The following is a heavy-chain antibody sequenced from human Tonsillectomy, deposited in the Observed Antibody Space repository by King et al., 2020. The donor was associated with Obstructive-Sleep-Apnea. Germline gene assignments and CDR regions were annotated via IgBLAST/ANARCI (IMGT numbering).Heavy chain of an antibody. CDR2: ISSISSYI. D-gene: IGHD4-17*01. CDR1: GFTFSSYS. CDR3: GTVTHSFDY. V-gene: IGHV3-21*01. J-gene: IGHJ4*02. Sequence: AQLVESGGGLVKPGGSLRLSCAASGFTFSSYSMNWVRQAPGKGLEWVSSISSISSYIYYADSVKGRFTISTDNAKNSQYLQMNSLRAEDTAVYYCGTVTHSFDYWGQGTLVTVSS.